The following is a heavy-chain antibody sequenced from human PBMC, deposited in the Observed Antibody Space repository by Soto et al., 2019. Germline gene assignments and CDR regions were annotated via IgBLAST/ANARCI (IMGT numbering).Heavy chain of an antibody. CDR3: ARLLSRGGYSYGFDY. J-gene: IGHJ4*02. D-gene: IGHD5-18*01. CDR1: GGTFSSYT. CDR2: IIPILGIA. V-gene: IGHV1-69*02. Sequence: ASVKVSCKASGGTFSSYTISWVRQAPGQGLEWMGRIIPILGIANYAQKFQGRVTITADKSTGTAYMELSSLRSEDTAVYYCARLLSRGGYSYGFDYWGQGTLVTVSS.